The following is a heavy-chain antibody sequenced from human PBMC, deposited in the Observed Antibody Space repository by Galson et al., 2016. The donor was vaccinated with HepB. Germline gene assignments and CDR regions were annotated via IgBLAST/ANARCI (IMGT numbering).Heavy chain of an antibody. D-gene: IGHD3-10*01. Sequence: ETLSLTCSVSGVSISSYYWSWIRQSPGKGLEWIGYLYYSGTTNCNPSLKSRVTMSADTSKSHFSLNLTSVTAADTAVCYCARHLSSGGDPGFFDYWGQGILVTVSS. CDR3: ARHLSSGGDPGFFDY. V-gene: IGHV4-59*08. CDR1: GVSISSYY. CDR2: LYYSGTT. J-gene: IGHJ4*02.